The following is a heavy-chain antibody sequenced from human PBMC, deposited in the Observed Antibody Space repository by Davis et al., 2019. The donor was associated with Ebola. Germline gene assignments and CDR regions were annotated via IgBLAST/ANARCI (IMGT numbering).Heavy chain of an antibody. Sequence: SETLSLTCTVSGGSVSSGTYSWSWIRQPPGKGLEWIGYFYYRGSTNYNPSLKSRVTISVDTSKNQFSLKLSSVTAADTAVYYCARFNPGITIFGVLIDAFDIWGQGTMVTVSS. J-gene: IGHJ3*02. CDR1: GGSVSSGTYS. V-gene: IGHV4-61*01. CDR2: FYYRGST. CDR3: ARFNPGITIFGVLIDAFDI. D-gene: IGHD3-3*01.